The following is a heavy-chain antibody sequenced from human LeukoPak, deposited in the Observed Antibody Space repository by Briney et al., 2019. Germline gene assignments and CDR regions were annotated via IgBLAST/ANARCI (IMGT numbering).Heavy chain of an antibody. CDR1: GYSFTSYW. V-gene: IGHV5-51*01. CDR2: IYPGDSDT. D-gene: IGHD4-4*01. CDR3: ARPASGYSNTSPSDY. Sequence: GESLKISCKGSGYSFTSYWIGWVRQMPGKGLEWMGIIYPGDSDTRYSPSFQGQVTISADKSISTAYLQWSSLKASDTAMYYCARPASGYSNTSPSDYWGQGTLVTVSS. J-gene: IGHJ4*02.